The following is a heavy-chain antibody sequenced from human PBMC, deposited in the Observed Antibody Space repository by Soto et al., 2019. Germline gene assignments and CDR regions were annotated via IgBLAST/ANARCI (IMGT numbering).Heavy chain of an antibody. CDR3: ARMGVVIRPIFNF. CDR2: TYYSGTT. J-gene: IGHJ4*02. D-gene: IGHD3-3*01. Sequence: SETLSLTCTVSGDSISSKSYYWGWVRQPPGKGLEWIGTTYYSGTTYYNPSLKSRVTISVDTSKDHFSLRLRSVTAADTAVYRCARMGVVIRPIFNFWGQGILVTVSS. V-gene: IGHV4-39*02. CDR1: GDSISSKSYY.